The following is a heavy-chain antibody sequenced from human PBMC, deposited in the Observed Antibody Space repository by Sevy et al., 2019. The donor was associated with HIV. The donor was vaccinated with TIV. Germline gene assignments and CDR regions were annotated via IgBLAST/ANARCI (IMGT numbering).Heavy chain of an antibody. V-gene: IGHV1-18*01. CDR1: GYTFTNYA. D-gene: IGHD4-17*01. CDR3: ARHGDSLLHYGGNDQFYYYFCMDV. Sequence: GESLKISCKASGYTFTNYAISWVRQAPGQGLEWMGWISAYNGNTYYAQKLQGRVTMTTDTSTSTAYMELRSLRSDDTAVYYCARHGDSLLHYGGNDQFYYYFCMDVWGKGTTVTVSS. CDR2: ISAYNGNT. J-gene: IGHJ6*03.